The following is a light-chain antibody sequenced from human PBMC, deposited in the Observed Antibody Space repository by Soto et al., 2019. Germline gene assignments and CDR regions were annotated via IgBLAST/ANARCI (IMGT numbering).Light chain of an antibody. CDR3: QSYDSSLSGSMV. V-gene: IGLV1-40*01. J-gene: IGLJ2*01. CDR1: SSNIGAGYD. Sequence: QSVLTQPPSVSGAPGQRVTISCTGSSSNIGAGYDVHWYQQVPGTAPKLFIYGDNERPSGVPDRFSASKSGTSASLAITGLQAEDEADYYCQSYDSSLSGSMVFGGGTKVTVL. CDR2: GDN.